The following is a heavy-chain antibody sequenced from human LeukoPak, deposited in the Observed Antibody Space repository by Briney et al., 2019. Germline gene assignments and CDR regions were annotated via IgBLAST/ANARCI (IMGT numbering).Heavy chain of an antibody. D-gene: IGHD5-18*01. V-gene: IGHV4-59*08. CDR2: IYSTGST. J-gene: IGHJ5*02. CDR1: GASISSYY. CDR3: ARMGGRGYSYGSPSDWFDP. Sequence: SETLSLTCTVSGASISSYYWSWIRQPPGKGLEWIGYIYSTGSTNYNPSLKSRVTISVDTSKNQFSLKLSSVTAADTAVYYCARMGGRGYSYGSPSDWFDPWGQGTLVTVSS.